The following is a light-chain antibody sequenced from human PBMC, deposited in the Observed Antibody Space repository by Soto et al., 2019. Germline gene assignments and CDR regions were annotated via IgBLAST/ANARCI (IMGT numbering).Light chain of an antibody. J-gene: IGKJ4*01. CDR1: QIAVSSSNSKNY. CDR3: IQTLQTPLT. V-gene: IGKV2-28*01. CDR2: LAS. Sequence: DIVMTQSPDSLAVALGERATINCKSSQIAVSSSNSKNYLACYLQKAGQARQLRVYLASNRASGVPDRFSGSGSGTGFTLKISRVEAEDFGVYYCIQTLQTPLTFGGGSKV.